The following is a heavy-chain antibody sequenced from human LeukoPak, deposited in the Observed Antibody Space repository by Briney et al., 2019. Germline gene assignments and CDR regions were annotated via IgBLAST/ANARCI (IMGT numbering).Heavy chain of an antibody. D-gene: IGHD3-22*01. J-gene: IGHJ3*02. CDR3: ASEYKYDSSGANAFDI. V-gene: IGHV1-2*02. Sequence: ASVKVSCKASGYTFTGHYIHWVRQAPGQGLEWMGWIHPNTGGTKYAQKFQGRVTMTRDTSSSTAYMELSSLRSADTAVYYCASEYKYDSSGANAFDIWGQGTMVTVSS. CDR1: GYTFTGHY. CDR2: IHPNTGGT.